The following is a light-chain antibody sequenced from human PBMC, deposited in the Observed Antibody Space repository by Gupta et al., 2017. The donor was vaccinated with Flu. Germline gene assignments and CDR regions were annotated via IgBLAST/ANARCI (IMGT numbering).Light chain of an antibody. CDR2: AAS. CDR1: QSISSY. V-gene: IGKV1-39*01. J-gene: IGKJ1*01. Sequence: DIQMTQSPSSLSASVEDRVTITCRASQSISSYLNWYQQKPGKAPKLLIYAASSLQSGVPSRFSGSGSGTDFTLTIGSLQPEDFATYYCQQCDRTPWTFGRGTKVEI. CDR3: QQCDRTPWT.